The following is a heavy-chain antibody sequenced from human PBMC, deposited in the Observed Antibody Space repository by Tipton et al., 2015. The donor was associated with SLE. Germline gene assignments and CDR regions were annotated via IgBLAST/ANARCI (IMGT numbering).Heavy chain of an antibody. CDR3: ARASDYPI. D-gene: IGHD5-12*01. V-gene: IGHV3-30*04. CDR2: ISYDGSNK. CDR1: GFTFSSYA. J-gene: IGHJ3*02. Sequence: SLRLSCAASGFTFSSYAMHWVRQAPGKGLEWVAVISYDGSNKYYADSVKGRFTISRDNSKNTLYLQMNSLRAEDTAVYYCARASDYPIWGQGTMVTVSS.